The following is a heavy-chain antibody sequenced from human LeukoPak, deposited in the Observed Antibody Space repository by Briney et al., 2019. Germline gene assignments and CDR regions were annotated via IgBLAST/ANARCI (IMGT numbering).Heavy chain of an antibody. CDR1: GFIFNDFW. D-gene: IGHD2-15*01. CDR3: ARDSWEYCSGGSCFDY. Sequence: GGSLRLSCTASGFIFNDFWMSWVRQAQGKGLEWVSSISSSSSYIYYADSVKGRFTISRDNAKNPLYLQMNSLRAEDTAVYYCARDSWEYCSGGSCFDYWGQGTLVTVSS. J-gene: IGHJ4*02. CDR2: ISSSSSYI. V-gene: IGHV3-21*01.